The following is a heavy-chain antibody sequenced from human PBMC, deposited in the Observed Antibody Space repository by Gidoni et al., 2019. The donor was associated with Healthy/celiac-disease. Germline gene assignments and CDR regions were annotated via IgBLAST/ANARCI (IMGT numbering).Heavy chain of an antibody. D-gene: IGHD5-18*01. CDR3: ANLYGYGTFDY. CDR2: ISYDGSNK. Sequence: QVQLVESGGGVVQPGRSLRLSCAASGFTFSSYGMHWVRQAPGKGLEWVAVISYDGSNKYYADSVKGRFTISRDNSKNTLYLQMNSLRAEDTAVYYCANLYGYGTFDYWGQGTLVTVSS. V-gene: IGHV3-30*18. CDR1: GFTFSSYG. J-gene: IGHJ4*02.